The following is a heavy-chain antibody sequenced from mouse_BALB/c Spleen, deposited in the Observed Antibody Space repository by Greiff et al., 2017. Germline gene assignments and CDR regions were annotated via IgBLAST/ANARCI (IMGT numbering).Heavy chain of an antibody. D-gene: IGHD2-1*01. CDR2: IDPETGGT. CDR3: TRDGDYGNYFDY. J-gene: IGHJ2*01. V-gene: IGHV1-15*01. Sequence: VQLQQSGAELVRPGASVTLSCKASGYTFTDYEMHWVKQTPVHGLEWIGAIDPETGGTAYNQKFKGKATLTADKSSSTAYMELRSLTSEDSAVYYCTRDGDYGNYFDYWGQGTTLTVSS. CDR1: GYTFTDYE.